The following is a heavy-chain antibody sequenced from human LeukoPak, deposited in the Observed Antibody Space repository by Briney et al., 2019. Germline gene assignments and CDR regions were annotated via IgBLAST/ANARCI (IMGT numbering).Heavy chain of an antibody. CDR3: ARDPGYNYGFDY. CDR2: IRYDRSNK. J-gene: IGHJ4*02. D-gene: IGHD5-18*01. Sequence: AGSLRLSCAASGFTFSSYGMHWVRQAPGKGLEWVAFIRYDRSNKYYADSVKGRFTISRDNSKNTLYLQMNSLRAEDTAVYYCARDPGYNYGFDYWGQGTLVTVSS. V-gene: IGHV3-30*02. CDR1: GFTFSSYG.